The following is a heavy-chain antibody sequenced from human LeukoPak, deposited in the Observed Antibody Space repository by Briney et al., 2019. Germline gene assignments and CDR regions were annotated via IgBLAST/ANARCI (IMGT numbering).Heavy chain of an antibody. D-gene: IGHD3-22*01. CDR2: IYTSGST. CDR3: ARGRQNYYDSSGYYLVRRGYYYYYMDV. V-gene: IGHV4-4*07. Sequence: SETLSLTCTVSGGSISSYYWSWIRQPAGKGLEWIGRIYTSGSTNYNPSLKSRVTMSVDTSKNQFSLKLSSVTAADTAVYYCARGRQNYYDSSGYYLVRRGYYYYYMDVWGKGTTVTVSS. J-gene: IGHJ6*03. CDR1: GGSISSYY.